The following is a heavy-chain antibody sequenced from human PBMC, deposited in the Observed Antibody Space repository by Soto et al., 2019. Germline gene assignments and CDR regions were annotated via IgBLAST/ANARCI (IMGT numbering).Heavy chain of an antibody. Sequence: SLRLSCRASGFTFSDYYMSWIRQAPGKGLEWVADISNSGRITHHADSVEGRFTIYRDNAKDSLFLQLNNLRPEDSAIYYCARDHGGGGLTLEYWGQGTLVTVSS. D-gene: IGHD3-16*01. V-gene: IGHV3-11*01. CDR2: ISNSGRIT. CDR1: GFTFSDYY. CDR3: ARDHGGGGLTLEY. J-gene: IGHJ4*02.